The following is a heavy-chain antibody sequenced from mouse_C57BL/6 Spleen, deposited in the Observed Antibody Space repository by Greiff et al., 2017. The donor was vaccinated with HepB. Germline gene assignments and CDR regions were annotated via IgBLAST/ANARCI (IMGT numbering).Heavy chain of an antibody. J-gene: IGHJ4*01. CDR1: GFTFSDYG. Sequence: EVKLVESGGGLVKPGGSLKLSCAASGFTFSDYGMHWVRQAPEKGLEWVAYISSGSSTIYYADTVKGRFTISRDNAKNTLFMQMTSLRSEDTAMYYCARAIGSFYYAMDYWGQGTSVTVSS. D-gene: IGHD1-1*01. CDR2: ISSGSSTI. V-gene: IGHV5-17*01. CDR3: ARAIGSFYYAMDY.